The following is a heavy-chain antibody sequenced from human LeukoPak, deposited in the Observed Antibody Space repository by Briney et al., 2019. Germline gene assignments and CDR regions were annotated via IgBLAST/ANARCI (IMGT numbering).Heavy chain of an antibody. CDR2: ISGTGDNT. Sequence: GGSLRLSCAASGFTFSGFAMSWVRRTPGKGLEWVSGISGTGDNTLYADSVKGRLTISRDNSKNTLYLQMNNLRAEDTALYYCAKGFSVRGRFDPWGQGTLVTVSS. D-gene: IGHD2-15*01. CDR3: AKGFSVRGRFDP. V-gene: IGHV3-23*01. J-gene: IGHJ5*02. CDR1: GFTFSGFA.